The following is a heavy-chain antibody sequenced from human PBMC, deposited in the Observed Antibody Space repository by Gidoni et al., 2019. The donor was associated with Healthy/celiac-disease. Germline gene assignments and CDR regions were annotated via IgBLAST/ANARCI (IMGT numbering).Heavy chain of an antibody. J-gene: IGHJ4*02. Sequence: QVQLVESGGGVVQPGRSLRPSCAASGFTFSSYAMHWVRQAPGKGLEWVAVISYDGSNKYYADSVKGRFTISRDNSKNTLYLQMNSLRAEDTAVYYCARGLHLGELSLRNYFDYWGQGTLVTVSS. CDR1: GFTFSSYA. CDR2: ISYDGSNK. D-gene: IGHD3-16*02. V-gene: IGHV3-30*04. CDR3: ARGLHLGELSLRNYFDY.